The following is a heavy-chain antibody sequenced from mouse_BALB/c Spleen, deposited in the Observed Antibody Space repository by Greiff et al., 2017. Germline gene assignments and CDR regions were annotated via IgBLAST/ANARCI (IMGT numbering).Heavy chain of an antibody. CDR2: IDPANGNT. V-gene: IGHV14-3*02. CDR1: GFNIKDTY. CDR3: ARIYGSSWGFAY. Sequence: EVKLQESGAELVKPGASVKLSCTASGFNIKDTYMHWVKQRPEQGLEWIGRIDPANGNTKYDPKFQGKATITADTSSNTAYLQLSSLTSEDTAVYYCARIYGSSWGFAYWGQGTLVTVAA. J-gene: IGHJ3*01. D-gene: IGHD1-1*01.